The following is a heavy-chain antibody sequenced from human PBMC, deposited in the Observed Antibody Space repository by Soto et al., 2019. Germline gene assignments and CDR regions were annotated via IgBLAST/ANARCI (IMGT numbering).Heavy chain of an antibody. CDR3: ARHENGGTYPLAY. CDR1: GGSISSGGYS. CDR2: IYHSGST. Sequence: KPSETLSLTCAVSGGSISSGGYSWNWIRQPPGKGLEWIGYIYHSGSTLYNPSLKSRVTISVDKSKNQFSLKLSSVTAADTAVYFCARHENGGTYPLAYWGQGTLVTVSS. V-gene: IGHV4-30-2*01. J-gene: IGHJ4*02. D-gene: IGHD1-26*01.